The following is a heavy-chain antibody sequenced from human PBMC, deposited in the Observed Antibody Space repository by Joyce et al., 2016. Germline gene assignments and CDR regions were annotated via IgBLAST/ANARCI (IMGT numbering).Heavy chain of an antibody. J-gene: IGHJ5*02. CDR1: GFSFSGYW. V-gene: IGHV3-74*01. CDR2: INTDGSST. CDR3: VRGISARPGGPNWFDP. D-gene: IGHD6-6*01. Sequence: EVQLVESGGGLVQPGGSLRLSCAASGFSFSGYWIHWVRQAPGKGLVWVSRINTDGSSTRFADSVNGRFTISRDNAKNTLYLQMNSLRAEDTAVYYCVRGISARPGGPNWFDPWGQGTQVTVSS.